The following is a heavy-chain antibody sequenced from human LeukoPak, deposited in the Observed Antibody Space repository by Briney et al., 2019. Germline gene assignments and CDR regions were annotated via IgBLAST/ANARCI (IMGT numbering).Heavy chain of an antibody. J-gene: IGHJ4*02. CDR3: VRDGGVSGYDLLDY. V-gene: IGHV3-7*01. Sequence: GGSLRLSCTAAGFIFGNYWMTWVRQAPGRGLWRGAQINQDGSKEYYIDSVKARFSISRDNARNSLSLQMNSLRAEDTAVYYCVRDGGVSGYDLLDYWGQGTLVTVSS. CDR1: GFIFGNYW. CDR2: INQDGSKE. D-gene: IGHD5-12*01.